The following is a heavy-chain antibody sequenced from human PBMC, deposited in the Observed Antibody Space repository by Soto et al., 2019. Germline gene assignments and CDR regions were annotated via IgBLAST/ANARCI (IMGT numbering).Heavy chain of an antibody. V-gene: IGHV1-69*13. CDR2: IIPIFGTA. J-gene: IGHJ6*02. CDR1: GGTFSSYA. CDR3: ARRHKGRRDGYNAKYYYYYYGMDV. Sequence: ASVKVSCKASGGTFSSYAISWVRQAPGQGLEWMGGIIPIFGTANYAQKFQGRVTITADESTSTAYMELSSLRSEDTAVYYCARRHKGRRDGYNAKYYYYYYGMDVWGQGTTVTVSS. D-gene: IGHD5-12*01.